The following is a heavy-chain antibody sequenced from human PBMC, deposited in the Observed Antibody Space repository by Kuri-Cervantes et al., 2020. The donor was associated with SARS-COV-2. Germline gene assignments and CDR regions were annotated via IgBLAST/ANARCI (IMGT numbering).Heavy chain of an antibody. CDR1: GYTFTGYY. Sequence: ASVKVSCKASGYTFTGYYMHWVLQAPGQGLEWMGWINPNSGGTNYAQNFQGCVTRTRDTSNSTAYMELGRLRSEDTAVYYCAREGGFGMADYWGQGTLVTVSS. D-gene: IGHD3-16*01. J-gene: IGHJ4*02. V-gene: IGHV1-2*04. CDR3: AREGGFGMADY. CDR2: INPNSGGT.